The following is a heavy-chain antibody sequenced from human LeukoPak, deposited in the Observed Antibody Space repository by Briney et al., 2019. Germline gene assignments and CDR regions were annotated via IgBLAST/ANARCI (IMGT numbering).Heavy chain of an antibody. CDR3: ARPIAARLWYYMDV. V-gene: IGHV4-4*07. J-gene: IGHJ6*03. Sequence: PSETLSLTCTVSGGSISSYYWSWIRQPAGKGLEWIGRIYTSGSTNYNPSLKSRVTMSVDTSKNQFSLKLSSVTAADTAVYYCARPIAARLWYYMDVWGKGTTVTVSS. CDR1: GGSISSYY. D-gene: IGHD6-6*01. CDR2: IYTSGST.